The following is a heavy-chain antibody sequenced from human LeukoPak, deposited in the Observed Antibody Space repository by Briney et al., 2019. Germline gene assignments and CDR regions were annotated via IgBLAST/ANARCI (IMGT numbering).Heavy chain of an antibody. CDR3: ARDAGGTWFDP. V-gene: IGHV4-59*01. CDR1: GGSISTFS. CDR2: VNSNGGT. J-gene: IGHJ5*02. Sequence: PSETLSLTCTVSGGSISTFSWNWIRQPPGQGLEWIGYVNSNGGTYNNSSLKSRVTVSLDMSKNQFSLKLSSATAADTAVYYCARDAGGTWFDPWGQGILVTVSP.